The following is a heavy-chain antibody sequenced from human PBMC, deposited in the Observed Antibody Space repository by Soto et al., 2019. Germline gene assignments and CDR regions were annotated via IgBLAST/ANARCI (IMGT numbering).Heavy chain of an antibody. D-gene: IGHD2-15*01. V-gene: IGHV3-15*01. J-gene: IGHJ4*02. CDR3: TTEVPLFRLVAY. CDR2: IKSKADGGTT. CDR1: GLTFSNAW. Sequence: EVPLVESGGGLVKPGGSLSLSCAASGLTFSNAWMSWVRQAPGKGLEWVGRIKSKADGGTTDYAAPVKGRFTISRDESKNTLFLQMHSLKTEYTAGYYCTTEVPLFRLVAYWGPGTRVTVSS.